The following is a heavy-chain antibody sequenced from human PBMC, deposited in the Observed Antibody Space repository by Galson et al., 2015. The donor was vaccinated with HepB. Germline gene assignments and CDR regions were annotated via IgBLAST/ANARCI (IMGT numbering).Heavy chain of an antibody. CDR1: GFTFSSYA. Sequence: SLRLSCAASGFTFSSYAMHWVRQAPGKGLEWVAVISYDGSNKYYADSVKGRFTISRDNSKNTLYLQMNSLRAEDTAVYYCARDHTSGMEYYYGSGTLDYWGQGTLVTVSS. J-gene: IGHJ4*02. V-gene: IGHV3-30-3*01. CDR3: ARDHTSGMEYYYGSGTLDY. CDR2: ISYDGSNK. D-gene: IGHD3-10*01.